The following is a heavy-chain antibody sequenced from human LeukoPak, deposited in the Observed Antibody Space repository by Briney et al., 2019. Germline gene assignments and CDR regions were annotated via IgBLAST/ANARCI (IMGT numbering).Heavy chain of an antibody. CDR3: ARSTFGGIIVIGDY. J-gene: IGHJ4*02. V-gene: IGHV3-30*03. D-gene: IGHD3-16*02. CDR1: GFIFSSHG. CDR2: ISYDGSSE. Sequence: GRSLRLSCAASGFIFSSHGVHWVRQAPGKGLEWVAVISYDGSSEYYADSVQGRFIISRDNSKNTLFLQMNSLRPEDTAVYYCARSTFGGIIVIGDYWGQGTLVTVS.